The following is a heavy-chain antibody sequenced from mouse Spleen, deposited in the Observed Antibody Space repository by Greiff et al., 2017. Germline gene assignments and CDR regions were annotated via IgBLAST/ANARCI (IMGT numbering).Heavy chain of an antibody. V-gene: IGHV1-54*01. CDR2: INPGSGGT. D-gene: IGHD2-2*01. J-gene: IGHJ2*01. CDR1: GYAFTNYL. CDR3: AREGDGYDGVFDY. Sequence: VQLQQSGAELVRPGTSVKVSCKASGYAFTNYLIEWVKQRPGQGLEWIGVINPGSGGTNYNEKFKGKATLTADKSSSTAYMQLSSLTSEDSAVYFCAREGDGYDGVFDYWGQGTTLTVSS.